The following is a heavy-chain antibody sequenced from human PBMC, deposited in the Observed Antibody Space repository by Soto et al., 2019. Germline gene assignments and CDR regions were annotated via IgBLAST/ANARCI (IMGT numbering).Heavy chain of an antibody. CDR2: LSGSGIGK. J-gene: IGHJ4*02. D-gene: IGHD2-2*01. V-gene: IGHV3-23*01. Sequence: GGSLRLACAASGFSVTSYAMSWLRQAPGKGLGWVSVLSGSGIGKEYADSVKGRFTISRDNSRNTLYLQMTGLRVEDTAAYYCAKDRYCSATSCQDFGSWGQGTLVTVSS. CDR3: AKDRYCSATSCQDFGS. CDR1: GFSVTSYA.